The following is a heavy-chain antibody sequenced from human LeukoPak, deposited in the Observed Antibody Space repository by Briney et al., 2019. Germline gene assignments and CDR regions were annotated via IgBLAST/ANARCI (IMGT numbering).Heavy chain of an antibody. CDR2: IIPILGIA. CDR1: GGTFSSYA. D-gene: IGHD6-13*01. V-gene: IGHV1-69*04. Sequence: SVKVSCKASGGTFSSYAISWVRQAPGQGLEWMGRIIPILGIANYAQKFQGRVTITADKSTSTAHMELSSLRSEDTAVYYCARAAAGKGGVDYWGQGTLVTVSS. CDR3: ARAAAGKGGVDY. J-gene: IGHJ4*02.